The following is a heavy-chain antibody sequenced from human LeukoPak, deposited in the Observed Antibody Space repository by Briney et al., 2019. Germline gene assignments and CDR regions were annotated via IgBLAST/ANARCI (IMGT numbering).Heavy chain of an antibody. CDR3: ARRVVVPAAPYYFDY. CDR1: GFIFSSYW. CDR2: INSDGSST. V-gene: IGHV3-74*01. J-gene: IGHJ4*02. Sequence: GGSLRLSCAASGFIFSSYWMHWVRQAPGKGLVWVSRINSDGSSTSYADSVKGRFTISRDNAKNTLYLQMNSLRAEDTAVYYCARRVVVPAAPYYFDYWGQGTLVTVSS. D-gene: IGHD2-2*01.